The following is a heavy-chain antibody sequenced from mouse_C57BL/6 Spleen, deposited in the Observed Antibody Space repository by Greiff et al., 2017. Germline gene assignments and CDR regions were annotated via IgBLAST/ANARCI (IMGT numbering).Heavy chain of an antibody. CDR3: ARELWLRAMDY. CDR2: ISDGGSYT. D-gene: IGHD2-2*01. Sequence: EVKLVESGGGLVKPGGSLKLSCAASGFTFSSYAMSWVRQTPEKRLEWVATISDGGSYTYYPDNVKGRFTISRDNAKNNLYLQMSHLKSEDTAMYYCARELWLRAMDYWGQGTSVTVSS. V-gene: IGHV5-4*01. J-gene: IGHJ4*01. CDR1: GFTFSSYA.